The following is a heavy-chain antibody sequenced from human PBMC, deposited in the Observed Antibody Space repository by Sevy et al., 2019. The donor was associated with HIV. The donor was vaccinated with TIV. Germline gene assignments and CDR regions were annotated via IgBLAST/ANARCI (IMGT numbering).Heavy chain of an antibody. Sequence: GGSLRLSCAASGFTFSSYAMSWVRQAPGKGLEWVSAISGSGGSTYYADSVKGRFTISRDNSKNTLYLQMNSQRAEDTAVYYCAKGLRNGGIAARPDLDYWGQGTLVTVSS. J-gene: IGHJ4*02. V-gene: IGHV3-23*01. D-gene: IGHD6-6*01. CDR1: GFTFSSYA. CDR3: AKGLRNGGIAARPDLDY. CDR2: ISGSGGST.